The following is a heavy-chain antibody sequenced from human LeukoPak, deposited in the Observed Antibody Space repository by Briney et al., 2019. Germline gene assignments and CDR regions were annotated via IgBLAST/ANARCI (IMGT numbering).Heavy chain of an antibody. Sequence: SETLSLTCAVYGGPFSGYYWSWIRQPPGKGLEWIGEINHSGSTNYNPSLKSRVTMSVDTSKNQFSLKLSSVTAADTAVYYCARGRCSSGWCPIDYWGQGTLVTVSS. CDR2: INHSGST. CDR3: ARGRCSSGWCPIDY. CDR1: GGPFSGYY. V-gene: IGHV4-34*01. J-gene: IGHJ4*02. D-gene: IGHD6-19*01.